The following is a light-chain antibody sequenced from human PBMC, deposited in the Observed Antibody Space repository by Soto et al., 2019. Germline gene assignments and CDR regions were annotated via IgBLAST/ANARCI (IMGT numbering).Light chain of an antibody. V-gene: IGLV2-23*01. J-gene: IGLJ1*01. CDR3: CSYAAGSAPYV. CDR1: SSDVGTYNL. CDR2: EGS. Sequence: QSALTQPASVSGSPGQSITISCTGTSSDVGTYNLVSWYQQHPGKAPKLMLYEGSKRPSGVSTRFSGSNSGNTASLTISGLQAEDEADYYCCSYAAGSAPYVFGTGTKLTVL.